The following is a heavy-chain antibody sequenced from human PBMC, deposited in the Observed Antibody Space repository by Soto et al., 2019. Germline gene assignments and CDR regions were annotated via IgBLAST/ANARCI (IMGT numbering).Heavy chain of an antibody. V-gene: IGHV1-3*01. J-gene: IGHJ4*01. CDR1: GYTLTTYS. CDR3: ARSYDLLTNFDY. D-gene: IGHD3-9*01. CDR2: INVGNGNT. Sequence: ASVKVSCKASGYTLTTYSMHWVRQAPGQRLEWMGWINVGNGNTKYSQKFQGRVTITRDTTASTGYMELSGLKSEDTAVYYCARSYDLLTNFDYWGQGTLVTVSS.